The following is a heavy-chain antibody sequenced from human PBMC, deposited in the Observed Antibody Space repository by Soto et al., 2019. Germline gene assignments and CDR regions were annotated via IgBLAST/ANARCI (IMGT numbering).Heavy chain of an antibody. CDR3: ALERGLRSGWFDP. Sequence: QVQLRESGPGLVKPSQALSLVCSVSGDSITSGGYYWTWLRQRPGKGLEWIGYIYFTGSAYYNPSLKSRMIMSVDTSKNQFSLRLSSVTAAETAFYYCALERGLRSGWFDPCGQGTLVTVSS. J-gene: IGHJ5*02. D-gene: IGHD1-26*01. CDR1: GDSITSGGYY. V-gene: IGHV4-31*03. CDR2: IYFTGSA.